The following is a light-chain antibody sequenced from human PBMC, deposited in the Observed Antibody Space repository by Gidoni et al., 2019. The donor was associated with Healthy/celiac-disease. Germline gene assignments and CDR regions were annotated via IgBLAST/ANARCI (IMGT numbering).Light chain of an antibody. CDR1: RSDVGGYNY. CDR3: SSYAGSNIVV. J-gene: IGLJ2*01. Sequence: QSPLTQPPSPSVSPGQSVTISCTGTRSDVGGYNYVSWYQQHPGKAPKLMIYEVRHRPSGVPDRVSCFTSGNTASLTGSGLQAEDEADYYCSSYAGSNIVVFCGGTKLTV. V-gene: IGLV2-8*01. CDR2: EVR.